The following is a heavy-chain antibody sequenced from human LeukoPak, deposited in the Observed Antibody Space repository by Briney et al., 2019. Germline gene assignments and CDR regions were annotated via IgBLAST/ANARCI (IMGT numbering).Heavy chain of an antibody. CDR3: AKRRSRNMITFGGVENWFDP. CDR2: ISFDGSNK. V-gene: IGHV3-30*18. CDR1: GFTFSSYD. Sequence: GRSLRLSCGASGFTFSSYDMHWVRQAPGKGLEWVAVISFDGSNKYYADSVKGRFTISRDNSKNTLYLQMNSLRAEDTAVYYCAKRRSRNMITFGGVENWFDPWGQGTLVIVSS. J-gene: IGHJ5*02. D-gene: IGHD3-16*01.